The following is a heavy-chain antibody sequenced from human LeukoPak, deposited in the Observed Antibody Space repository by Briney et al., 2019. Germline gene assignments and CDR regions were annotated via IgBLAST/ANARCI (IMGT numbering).Heavy chain of an antibody. V-gene: IGHV4-59*01. J-gene: IGHJ4*02. CDR3: ARYFPHVGAIDY. CDR2: IYYSGST. Sequence: SETLSLTCTVSGSSIGSYYWSWIRQPPGKGLEWIGYIYYSGSTNYNPSLKSRVTISVDTSKNQFSLKLSSVTAADTAVYYCARYFPHVGAIDYWGQGTLVTVSP. D-gene: IGHD1-26*01. CDR1: GSSIGSYY.